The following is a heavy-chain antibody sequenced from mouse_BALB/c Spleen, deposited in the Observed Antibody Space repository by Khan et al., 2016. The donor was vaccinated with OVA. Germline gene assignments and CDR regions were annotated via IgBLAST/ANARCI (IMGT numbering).Heavy chain of an antibody. V-gene: IGHV1S132*01. CDR3: ARVSSYGNFFAY. CDR1: GYIFTSYW. D-gene: IGHD2-1*01. CDR2: IYPGTGST. J-gene: IGHJ3*01. Sequence: VELVESGGDLVRPGASVKLSCKTSGYIFTSYWIHWVKQRSGQGLEWIARIYPGTGSTYYNEKFKGKATLTADNSSSTAYMQLSSLKSEDSSVYLCARVSSYGNFFAYWGQGTLVTVSA.